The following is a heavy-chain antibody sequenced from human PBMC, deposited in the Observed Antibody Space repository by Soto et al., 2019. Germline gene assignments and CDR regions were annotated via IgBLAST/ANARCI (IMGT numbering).Heavy chain of an antibody. V-gene: IGHV3-15*07. Sequence: GGSLRLSCAASGFTFSNAWSNWVRQAPGKGLEWVGRIKSKTDGGTTDYAAPVKGRFTISRDDSKNTLYLQMNSLKTEDTAVYYCTTAARGPYGSGSYSPYYFDYWGQGTLVTVSS. J-gene: IGHJ4*02. CDR2: IKSKTDGGTT. CDR1: GFTFSNAW. D-gene: IGHD3-10*01. CDR3: TTAARGPYGSGSYSPYYFDY.